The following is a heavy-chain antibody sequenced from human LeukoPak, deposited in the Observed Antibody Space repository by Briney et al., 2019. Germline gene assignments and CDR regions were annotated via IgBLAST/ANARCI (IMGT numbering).Heavy chain of an antibody. Sequence: GGSLRLSCAASGFTFSSYGMHWVRQAPGKGLEWVAFIRYDGSNKYYADSVKGRFTISRDNSKNSLYLQMNSLRAEDTAVYYCATWGYCSSTSCYSGPFDYWGQGTLVTVSS. CDR3: ATWGYCSSTSCYSGPFDY. CDR1: GFTFSSYG. CDR2: IRYDGSNK. D-gene: IGHD2-2*01. V-gene: IGHV3-30*02. J-gene: IGHJ4*02.